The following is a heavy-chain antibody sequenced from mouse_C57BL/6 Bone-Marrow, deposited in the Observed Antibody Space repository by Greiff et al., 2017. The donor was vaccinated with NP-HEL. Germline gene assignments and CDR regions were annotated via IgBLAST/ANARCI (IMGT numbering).Heavy chain of an antibody. Sequence: EVMLVESGGGLVQPGGSLKLSCAASGFTFSDYYMYWVRQTPEKRLEWVAYISNGGGSTYYPDTVKGRFTISRDNAKNTLYLQMSRLKSEDTAMYYCARGDYYGSSYYAMDYWGQGTSGTVSS. J-gene: IGHJ4*01. CDR1: GFTFSDYY. CDR2: ISNGGGST. D-gene: IGHD1-1*01. CDR3: ARGDYYGSSYYAMDY. V-gene: IGHV5-12*01.